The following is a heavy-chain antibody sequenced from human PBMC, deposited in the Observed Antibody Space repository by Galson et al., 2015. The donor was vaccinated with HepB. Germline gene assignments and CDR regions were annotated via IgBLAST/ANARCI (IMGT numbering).Heavy chain of an antibody. V-gene: IGHV3-23*01. Sequence: SLRLSCAASGFTFSDYAMTWVRQAPGKGPEWVSSISRTGGNTFNADSVQGRFTISRDTPKNTLHLQMNSLRVDDTAVYYCAKGPRGDYINSPPNWSDTRGQGTLVTVSS. CDR3: AKGPRGDYINSPPNWSDT. CDR2: ISRTGGNT. CDR1: GFTFSDYA. J-gene: IGHJ5*02. D-gene: IGHD4-11*01.